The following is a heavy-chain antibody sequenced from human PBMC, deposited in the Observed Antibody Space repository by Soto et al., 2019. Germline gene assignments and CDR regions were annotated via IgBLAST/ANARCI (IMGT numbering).Heavy chain of an antibody. Sequence: PSETLSLTCTVSDGSVSGYHWSWIRQPPGKGLEWIGFIYNSGSTNYNPSLKSRVTISVDTSKNHFSLELSSLIAADTAVYYCARVSVRSYDDYLDVWGTGTTVTVSS. CDR3: ARVSVRSYDDYLDV. V-gene: IGHV4-59*02. CDR1: DGSVSGYH. CDR2: IYNSGST. J-gene: IGHJ6*03.